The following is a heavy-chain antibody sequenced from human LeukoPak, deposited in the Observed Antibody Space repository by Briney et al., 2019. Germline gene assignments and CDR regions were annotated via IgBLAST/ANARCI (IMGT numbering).Heavy chain of an antibody. CDR1: GFTFSSYA. CDR2: ISGSGGST. D-gene: IGHD3-3*01. J-gene: IGHJ3*02. CDR3: AKPGGVRFLYDAFDI. Sequence: GGSLRLSCAASGFTFSSYAMNWVRQAPGKGLEWVSGISGSGGSTYYADSVKGRFTISRDNSKNTLYLQMNSLRAEDTAAYYCAKPGGVRFLYDAFDIWGQGTMVTVSS. V-gene: IGHV3-23*01.